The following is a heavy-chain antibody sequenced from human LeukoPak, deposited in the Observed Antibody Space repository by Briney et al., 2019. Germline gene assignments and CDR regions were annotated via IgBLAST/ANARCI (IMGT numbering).Heavy chain of an antibody. CDR1: GFIFSTYA. Sequence: GGSLRLSCAASGFIFSTYAMHWVRQAPGKGLECVAVISYGGSSENYADSVKGRFTISRDNSKNTLYLQMNSLRTEDTAVYYCAREWQQVVPYFDYWGQGTLVTVSS. CDR2: ISYGGSSE. V-gene: IGHV3-30*04. D-gene: IGHD6-13*01. J-gene: IGHJ4*02. CDR3: AREWQQVVPYFDY.